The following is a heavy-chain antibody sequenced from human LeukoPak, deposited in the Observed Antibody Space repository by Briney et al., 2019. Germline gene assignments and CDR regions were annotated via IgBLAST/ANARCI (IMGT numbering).Heavy chain of an antibody. CDR3: ASPSYGGNTYYGMDV. V-gene: IGHV3-23*01. D-gene: IGHD4-23*01. CDR2: ISGSGGST. J-gene: IGHJ6*02. Sequence: GGSLRLSCAASGFTFSSYAMSWVRQAPGKGLEWVSAISGSGGSTYYADSVKGRFTISRDNSKNSLYLQMNSLRAEDTAVYYCASPSYGGNTYYGMDVWGQGTTVTVSS. CDR1: GFTFSSYA.